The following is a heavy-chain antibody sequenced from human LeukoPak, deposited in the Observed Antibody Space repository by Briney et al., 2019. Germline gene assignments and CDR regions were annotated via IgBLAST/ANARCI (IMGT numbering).Heavy chain of an antibody. Sequence: SETLSLTCAVYGGSFSGYYWSWIRQPPGKGLEWIGYIYHSGSTYYNPSLKSRVTISVDRSKNQFSLKLSFVTAADTAVYYCARDDIAAAGTKFDAFDIWGQGTMVTVSS. V-gene: IGHV4-34*01. CDR2: IYHSGST. J-gene: IGHJ3*02. D-gene: IGHD6-13*01. CDR3: ARDDIAAAGTKFDAFDI. CDR1: GGSFSGYY.